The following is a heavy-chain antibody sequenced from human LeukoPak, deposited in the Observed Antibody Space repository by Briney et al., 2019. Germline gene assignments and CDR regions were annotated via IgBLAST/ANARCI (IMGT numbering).Heavy chain of an antibody. CDR2: IIPIFGTA. J-gene: IGHJ3*02. CDR1: GGTFSSYA. CDR3: ARATMVWGVIVLSAFDI. Sequence: ASVKVSCKASGGTFSSYAISWVRQAPGQGLEWMGRIIPIFGTANYAQKFQGRVTITTDESTSTAYMELSSLRSEDTAVYYCARATMVWGVIVLSAFDIWGQGTMVTVSS. V-gene: IGHV1-69*05. D-gene: IGHD3-10*01.